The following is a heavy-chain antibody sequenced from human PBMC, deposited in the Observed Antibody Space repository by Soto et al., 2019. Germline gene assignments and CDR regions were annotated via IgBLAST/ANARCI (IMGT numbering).Heavy chain of an antibody. CDR3: ASGIAAADAYYYYGMDV. CDR2: INSDGSST. J-gene: IGHJ6*02. Sequence: GGSLRLSCAASGFTFSSYWMHWVRQAPGKGLVWVSRINSDGSSTSYADSVKGRFTISRDNAKNTLYPQMNSLRAEDTAVYYCASGIAAADAYYYYGMDVWGQGTTVTVSS. CDR1: GFTFSSYW. D-gene: IGHD6-13*01. V-gene: IGHV3-74*01.